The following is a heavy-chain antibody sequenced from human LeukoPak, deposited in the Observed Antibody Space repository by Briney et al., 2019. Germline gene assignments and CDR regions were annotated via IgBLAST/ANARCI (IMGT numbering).Heavy chain of an antibody. Sequence: GESLTLSCATSGFTFSNYWMSWLRQAPGKGLVWVARLKSDGSSASYAESVKGRFTISRDNARSTLYLQMNSLRVDDTAVYYCAKSDWFDPWGRGILVTVSS. CDR1: GFTFSNYW. CDR2: LKSDGSSA. CDR3: AKSDWFDP. V-gene: IGHV3-74*01. J-gene: IGHJ5*01.